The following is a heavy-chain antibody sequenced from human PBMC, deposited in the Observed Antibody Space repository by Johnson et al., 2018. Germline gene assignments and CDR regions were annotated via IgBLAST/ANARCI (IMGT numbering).Heavy chain of an antibody. J-gene: IGHJ3*02. CDR3: ARLRGWSGSIDAFDI. CDR2: IYYSGST. V-gene: IGHV4-39*01. CDR1: GGSISSSSYY. Sequence: QVQLVQSGPGLVKPSETLSLTCTVSGGSISSSSYYWGWIRQPPGKRLEWIGSIYYSGSTYYNPALKSRVTISVDTSKNQFSLKLSSGTAADTAVYYCARLRGWSGSIDAFDIWGQGTMVTVSS. D-gene: IGHD1-26*01.